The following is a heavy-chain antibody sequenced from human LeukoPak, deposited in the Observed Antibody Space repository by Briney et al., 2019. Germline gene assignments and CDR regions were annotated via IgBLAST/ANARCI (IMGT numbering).Heavy chain of an antibody. D-gene: IGHD1-26*01. CDR1: GFTFNSYS. CDR3: ARDGTDY. CDR2: ISGSNSYI. Sequence: GGSLRLSCAASGFTFNSYSMNWVRQAPGKGLEWVSSISGSNSYIYYADSMKGRFTISRDNSKNTLYLQMNSLRAEDTAVYYCARDGTDYWGQGTLVTVSS. J-gene: IGHJ4*02. V-gene: IGHV3-21*01.